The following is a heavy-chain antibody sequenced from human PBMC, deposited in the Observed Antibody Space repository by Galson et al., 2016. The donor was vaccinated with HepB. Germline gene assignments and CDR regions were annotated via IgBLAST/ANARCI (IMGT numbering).Heavy chain of an antibody. CDR3: ARGNYDILTGFYTGVDAFDI. J-gene: IGHJ3*02. CDR1: DSVSSGRYY. D-gene: IGHD3-9*01. Sequence: SETLSLTCTVTDSVSSGRYYWSWIRQPPGKGLEWIGYVYHSGSTYYKPSLKSRVTISVDRSKTHFSLKLSSVTAADTAVYYCARGNYDILTGFYTGVDAFDIWGQGTMVTVSS. CDR2: VYHSGST. V-gene: IGHV4-61*03.